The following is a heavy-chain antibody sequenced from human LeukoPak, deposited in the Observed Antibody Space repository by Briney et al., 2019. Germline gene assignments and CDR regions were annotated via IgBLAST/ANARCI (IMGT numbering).Heavy chain of an antibody. CDR2: ISYDASNK. J-gene: IGHJ3*02. D-gene: IGHD5-12*01. CDR3: ARGTTDIVAEISDAFDI. CDR1: GFTFSAFA. V-gene: IGHV3-30-3*01. Sequence: PGRSLRLSCAASGFTFSAFAMHWARQAPGKGLKWVAAISYDASNKYYAVSVRGRFTISRDNSRNTLFLQMNSLRADDTAVYYCARGTTDIVAEISDAFDIWGQGTVVTVSS.